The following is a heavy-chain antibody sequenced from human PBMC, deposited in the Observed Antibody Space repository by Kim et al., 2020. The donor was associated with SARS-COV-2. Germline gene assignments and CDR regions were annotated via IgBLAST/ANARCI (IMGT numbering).Heavy chain of an antibody. D-gene: IGHD6-19*01. J-gene: IGHJ4*01. V-gene: IGHV3-23*01. CDR1: GLTLRSYA. Sequence: GGSLRLSCAASGLTLRSYAMNWVRQGPGKGLEWVSSITRGGDTYYAASVKGRFTISRDNFKDTLSLQMNSLRAEDTGNYYCVPCVTLHDRCGWCSFFDY. CDR3: VPCVTLHDRCGWCSFFDY. CDR2: ITRGGDT.